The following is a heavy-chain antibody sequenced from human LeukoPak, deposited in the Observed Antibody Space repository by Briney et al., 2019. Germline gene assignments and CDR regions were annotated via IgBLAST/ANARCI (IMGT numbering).Heavy chain of an antibody. V-gene: IGHV3-7*01. CDR2: IKKDGSEK. CDR1: GFTFSDHY. CDR3: AQRGFDY. J-gene: IGHJ4*02. Sequence: GGSLRLSYAASGFTFSDHYMTWVRQAPGKGLEWVANIKKDGSEKHYVDSVKGRFTISRDNAKNSLYLQMTSLRAEDTAVYYCAQRGFDYWGQGTLVTVSS. D-gene: IGHD6-25*01.